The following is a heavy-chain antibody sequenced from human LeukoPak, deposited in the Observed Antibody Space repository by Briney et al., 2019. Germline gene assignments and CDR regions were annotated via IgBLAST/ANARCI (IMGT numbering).Heavy chain of an antibody. CDR2: IYPGDSDT. J-gene: IGHJ4*02. CDR3: ARKKYYDSGYEAGFDY. CDR1: GYSFTSYW. Sequence: GESLKISRKGSGYSFTSYWIGWVRQMPGKGLEWMGIIYPGDSDTRYSPSFQGQVTISADKSISTAYLQWSSLKASDTAMYYCARKKYYDSGYEAGFDYWGQGTLVTVSS. D-gene: IGHD3-22*01. V-gene: IGHV5-51*01.